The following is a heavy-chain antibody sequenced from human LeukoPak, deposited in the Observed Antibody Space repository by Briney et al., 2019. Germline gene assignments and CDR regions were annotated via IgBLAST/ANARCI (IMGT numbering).Heavy chain of an antibody. CDR3: ARIVTIFGVVSKFDY. V-gene: IGHV4-59*01. J-gene: IGHJ4*02. Sequence: SETLSLTCTVAGVSISSYYGSWIRQTHGKGLEWIGYFHNGGGIHYSPSLMGRATISADTSKNQFSLSLSSVTAADTAVYYCARIVTIFGVVSKFDYWGQGALVTVSS. CDR2: FHNGGGI. D-gene: IGHD3-3*01. CDR1: GVSISSYY.